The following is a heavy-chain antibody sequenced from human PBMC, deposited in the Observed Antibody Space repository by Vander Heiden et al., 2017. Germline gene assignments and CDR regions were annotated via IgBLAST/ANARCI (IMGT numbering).Heavy chain of an antibody. J-gene: IGHJ4*02. CDR2: IYPGDSDT. V-gene: IGHV5-51*03. CDR1: GYSFTDYW. CDR3: ARRLVLGETFDY. D-gene: IGHD3-22*01. Sequence: EVQLVQSGAEVKKLGEPLKLSCKGSGYSFTDYWLGWVRQMTGKGLEWMGIIYPGDSDTRYKPSFRGQVTISADKSIAAAYLQWSSLKTSDTAMYYCARRLVLGETFDYWGQGTLVTVSS.